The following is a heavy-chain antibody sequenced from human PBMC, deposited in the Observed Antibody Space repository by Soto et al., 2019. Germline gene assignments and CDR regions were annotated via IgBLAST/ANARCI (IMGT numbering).Heavy chain of an antibody. CDR3: ARVQILQLDNIFYN. Sequence: PGGSLRLSCAASGFTFTNYVMSWVRQAPGKGLEWVAAISVSGGSTFYADSVKGRFIISRDNSKNTLSLQMNSLRAEDTAVYFCARVQILQLDNIFYNWGQGAVLPVSS. CDR2: ISVSGGST. J-gene: IGHJ1*01. CDR1: GFTFTNYV. D-gene: IGHD3-9*01. V-gene: IGHV3-23*01.